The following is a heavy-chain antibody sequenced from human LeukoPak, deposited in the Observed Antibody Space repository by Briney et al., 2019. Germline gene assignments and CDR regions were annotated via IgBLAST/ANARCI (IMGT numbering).Heavy chain of an antibody. D-gene: IGHD3-9*01. CDR2: ISYSGST. CDR1: GDSITNNY. V-gene: IGHV4-59*01. Sequence: SETLSLTCTVSGDSITNNYWSWIRQPPGKGLEWIAYISYSGSTNYNPSLKSRVTISLDTSKNQLSLKVNPVTAADTAVYYCASTRTGSQYWFFDPWGRGTLVTVSS. CDR3: ASTRTGSQYWFFDP. J-gene: IGHJ2*01.